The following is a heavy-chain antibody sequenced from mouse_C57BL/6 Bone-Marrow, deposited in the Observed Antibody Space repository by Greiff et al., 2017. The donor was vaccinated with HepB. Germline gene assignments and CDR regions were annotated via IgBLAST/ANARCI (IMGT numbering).Heavy chain of an antibody. Sequence: QVQLQQSGAELMKPGASVKLSCKATGYTFTGYWIEWVKQRPGHGLEWIGEILPGSGSTNYTEKFKGKATFTADTSSNTAYMQLSSLTTEDSAIYYCARWGIYDGYSDWYFDVWGTGTTVTVSS. D-gene: IGHD2-3*01. J-gene: IGHJ1*03. CDR1: GYTFTGYW. V-gene: IGHV1-9*01. CDR2: ILPGSGST. CDR3: ARWGIYDGYSDWYFDV.